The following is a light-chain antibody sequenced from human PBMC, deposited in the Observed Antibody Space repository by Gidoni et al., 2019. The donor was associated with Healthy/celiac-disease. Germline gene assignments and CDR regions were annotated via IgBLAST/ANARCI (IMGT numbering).Light chain of an antibody. CDR1: QGISNY. CDR2: AAS. J-gene: IGKJ3*01. CDR3: QKYNSALFT. V-gene: IGKV1-27*01. Sequence: DIPMTQSPSSLSASVGYRVTIPCRASQGISNYLAWYQQKPGKVPKLLIYAASTLQSGVPSRFSGSGSGTDFTLTISSLQPEDVATYYCQKYNSALFTFGPGTKVDIK.